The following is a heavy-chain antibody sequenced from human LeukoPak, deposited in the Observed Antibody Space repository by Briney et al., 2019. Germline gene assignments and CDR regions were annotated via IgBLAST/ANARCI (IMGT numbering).Heavy chain of an antibody. J-gene: IGHJ6*03. V-gene: IGHV1-2*02. Sequence: GASVKVSCKASGYTFTGYYIHWVRQAPGQGLEWMGWINPNTGGTKYAQEFQGRVAMTRDTSISTAYMELSRLRSDDTAVYYCARDRAPRVTSTMHVWGKGTTVTVSS. CDR1: GYTFTGYY. CDR3: ARDRAPRVTSTMHV. CDR2: INPNTGGT. D-gene: IGHD4-11*01.